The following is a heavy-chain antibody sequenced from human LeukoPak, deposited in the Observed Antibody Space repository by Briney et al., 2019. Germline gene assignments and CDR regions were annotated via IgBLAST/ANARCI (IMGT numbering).Heavy chain of an antibody. J-gene: IGHJ4*02. CDR1: GGPIFGYY. V-gene: IGHV4-59*01. CDR3: VLRGGATDY. CDR2: IYSTGSA. Sequence: SETLSLTCTVSGGPIFGYYWSWIRQPPGKGLEWIGYIYSTGSAKYNPSLKSRVTMSVGTSTYQFSLALNSVTAADTAVYYCVLRGGATDYWGQGTLVTVSS. D-gene: IGHD3-16*01.